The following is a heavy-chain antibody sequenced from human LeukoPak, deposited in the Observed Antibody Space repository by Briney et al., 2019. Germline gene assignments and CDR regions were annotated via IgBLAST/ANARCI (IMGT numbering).Heavy chain of an antibody. CDR2: ISGRGGST. D-gene: IGHD2-21*01. CDR3: AKDGLWQGKSYYYSGMDV. Sequence: GSLRLSCAASGLTFSSYAMSWVRRAQGKGLEWVSAISGRGGSTYYADSVKGRFTISRDNSKNTLYLQMNSLKAEDTAVYYCAKDGLWQGKSYYYSGMDVWGEGTTVTVSS. J-gene: IGHJ6*04. CDR1: GLTFSSYA. V-gene: IGHV3-23*01.